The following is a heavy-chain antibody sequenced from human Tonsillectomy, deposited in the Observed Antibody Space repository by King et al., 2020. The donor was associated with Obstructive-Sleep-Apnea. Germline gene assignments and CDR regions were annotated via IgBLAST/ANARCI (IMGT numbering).Heavy chain of an antibody. Sequence: QGQLVQSGAEVKKPGASVKVSCKASGYTFTSYAMHWVRQAPGQRLEWMGWINAGHGNTKYSQKFQGRVTITRDTSASTAYMALSSLRSEDTAVYYCARGGYSSSWYSWFDPWGQGTLVTVSS. CDR3: ARGGYSSSWYSWFDP. CDR1: GYTFTSYA. J-gene: IGHJ5*02. CDR2: INAGHGNT. D-gene: IGHD6-13*01. V-gene: IGHV1-3*01.